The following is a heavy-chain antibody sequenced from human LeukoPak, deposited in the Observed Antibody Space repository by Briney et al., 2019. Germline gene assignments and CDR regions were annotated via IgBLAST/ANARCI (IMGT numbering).Heavy chain of an antibody. J-gene: IGHJ4*02. D-gene: IGHD4/OR15-4a*01. Sequence: SETLSLTCAVSGYSISSGYYWGWIRQPPGKGLEWIGSIYHSGNTYYNPSLKSRVTISVDTSKNQFSLKLSSVTAADTAVYYCARHEYGAVGYWGQGTLVTVSS. V-gene: IGHV4-38-2*01. CDR2: IYHSGNT. CDR1: GYSISSGYY. CDR3: ARHEYGAVGY.